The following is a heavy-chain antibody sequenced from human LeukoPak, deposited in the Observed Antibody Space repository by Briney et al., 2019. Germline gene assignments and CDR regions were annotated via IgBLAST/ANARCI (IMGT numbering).Heavy chain of an antibody. J-gene: IGHJ4*02. CDR2: IYYSGST. Sequence: SETLSLTCTVSGGSISSGGYYWSWIRQHPGKGLEWIGYIYYSGSTYYNPSLKSRVTISVDTSKNQSSLKLSSVTAADTAVYYCAREQQLVRGYFDYWGQGTLVTVSS. D-gene: IGHD6-13*01. V-gene: IGHV4-31*03. CDR1: GGSISSGGYY. CDR3: AREQQLVRGYFDY.